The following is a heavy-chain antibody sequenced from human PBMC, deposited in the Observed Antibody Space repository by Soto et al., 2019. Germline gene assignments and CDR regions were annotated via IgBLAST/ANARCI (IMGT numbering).Heavy chain of an antibody. CDR3: ARQVVVAGYYYYYGMDV. V-gene: IGHV4-59*01. D-gene: IGHD2-15*01. J-gene: IGHJ6*02. CDR1: GGSISSYY. CDR2: IYYSGST. Sequence: SETLSLTCTVSGGSISSYYWSWIRQPPGKGLEWIGYIYYSGSTNYNPSLKSRVTISVDTSKNQFSLKLSSVTAADTAVYYCARQVVVAGYYYYYGMDVWGQGTTVTVSS.